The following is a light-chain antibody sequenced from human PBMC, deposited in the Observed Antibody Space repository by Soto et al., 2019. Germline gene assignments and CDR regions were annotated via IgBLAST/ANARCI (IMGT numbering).Light chain of an antibody. CDR3: GAWDGSVSVVL. CDR1: SANIGSNY. Sequence: QSVLTQPPSVSAAPGQKVTISCSGSSANIGSNYVSWYKHIPGTAPKLVIYDSDKRPSEIPDRFSGSKSGTSATLDITGLQTGDEADYYCGAWDGSVSVVLFGGGTKLTVL. J-gene: IGLJ2*01. CDR2: DSD. V-gene: IGLV1-51*01.